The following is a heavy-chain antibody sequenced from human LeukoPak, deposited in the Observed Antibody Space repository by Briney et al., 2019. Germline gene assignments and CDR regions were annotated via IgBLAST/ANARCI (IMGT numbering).Heavy chain of an antibody. CDR2: IWYDGSNK. Sequence: PGGSLRLSCAASGFTFSSYGMHWVRQAPGKGLEWVAVIWYDGSNKYYADSVKGRFTISRDNSKNTLYLQMNSLRAEDTAVYYCARGGEVAALLGPFFDYWGQGTLVTVSS. CDR1: GFTFSSYG. D-gene: IGHD6-6*01. CDR3: ARGGEVAALLGPFFDY. J-gene: IGHJ4*02. V-gene: IGHV3-33*01.